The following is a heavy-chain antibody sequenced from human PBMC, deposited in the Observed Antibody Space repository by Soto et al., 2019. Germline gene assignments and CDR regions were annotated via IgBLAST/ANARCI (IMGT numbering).Heavy chain of an antibody. Sequence: SEPLSLTWSVSGGSIGDGGDYWSWIRQHPGKGLEWIGYIYYSGSTYYNPSLKSRVTISVDTSKNQFSLKLSSVTAADTAVYYCARSSIAAAGTPWFDLWGQGTLVTVSS. CDR1: GGSIGDGGDY. CDR2: IYYSGST. CDR3: ARSSIAAAGTPWFDL. D-gene: IGHD6-13*01. J-gene: IGHJ5*02. V-gene: IGHV4-31*02.